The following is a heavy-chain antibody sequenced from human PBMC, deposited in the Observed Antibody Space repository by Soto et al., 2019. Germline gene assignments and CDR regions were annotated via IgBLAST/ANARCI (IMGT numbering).Heavy chain of an antibody. Sequence: SETLSVTCTVSGGSITNYYWTWIRQTPGKGLEYIGYIYYTGTTYYSPSLRSRVTISVDTSKNQFSLNLTSVTAADTAVYYCSRVGGHTYRALDYWGQGTLVPVSS. CDR2: IYYTGTT. CDR3: SRVGGHTYRALDY. D-gene: IGHD3-16*01. V-gene: IGHV4-59*01. J-gene: IGHJ4*02. CDR1: GGSITNYY.